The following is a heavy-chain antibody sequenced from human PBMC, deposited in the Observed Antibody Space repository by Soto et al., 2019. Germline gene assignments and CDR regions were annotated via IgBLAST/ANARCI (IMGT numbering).Heavy chain of an antibody. Sequence: GESLKISCKGSGYSFTSYWISWVRQMPGKGLEWMGRIDPCDSYTNYSPSFQGHVTISADKSISTAYLQWSSLKASDTAMYYCASVKRGGMDVWGQGTTVTVSS. J-gene: IGHJ6*02. CDR1: GYSFTSYW. CDR3: ASVKRGGMDV. D-gene: IGHD3-16*02. CDR2: IDPCDSYT. V-gene: IGHV5-10-1*01.